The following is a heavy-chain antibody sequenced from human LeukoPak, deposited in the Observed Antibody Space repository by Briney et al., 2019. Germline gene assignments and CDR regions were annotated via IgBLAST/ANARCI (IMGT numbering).Heavy chain of an antibody. Sequence: PSETLSLTCTVSGGSISIHYWGWIRQPPGKGLQWIGYINYSGSTKYNPSLESRVSISVDTSKNQFSLKLSSVTAADTAEYYCARDPGYHHSGGFREYYFDYWGQGTLVTVSS. CDR3: ARDPGYHHSGGFREYYFDY. V-gene: IGHV4-59*11. D-gene: IGHD3-22*01. J-gene: IGHJ4*02. CDR2: INYSGST. CDR1: GGSISIHY.